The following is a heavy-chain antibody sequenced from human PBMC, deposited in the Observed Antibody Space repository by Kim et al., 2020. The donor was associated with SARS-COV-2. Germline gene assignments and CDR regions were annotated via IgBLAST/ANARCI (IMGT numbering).Heavy chain of an antibody. D-gene: IGHD1-26*01. V-gene: IGHV3-48*02. CDR2: NI. Sequence: NINYADSVKGRFTISKDEAKKSLYLQMNSLRDEDTAVYYCVRKRVGAALDSWGQGTLVTVSS. J-gene: IGHJ4*02. CDR3: VRKRVGAALDS.